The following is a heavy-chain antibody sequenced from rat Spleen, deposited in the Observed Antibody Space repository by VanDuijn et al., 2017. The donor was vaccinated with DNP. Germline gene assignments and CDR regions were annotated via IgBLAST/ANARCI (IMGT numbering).Heavy chain of an antibody. CDR2: ISYSGGT. V-gene: IGHV3-1*01. J-gene: IGHJ2*01. D-gene: IGHD1-7*01. CDR3: ARWTRYFDY. Sequence: EVQLQESGPGLVKPSQSLSLTCSVTGFSVTSNHWAWIRKFPGSKMEWIAYISYSGGTSYNPSLKSRISITRDTSKNHFFLHLNSVTIEDTATYYCARWTRYFDYWGQGVMVTVSS. CDR1: GFSVTSNH.